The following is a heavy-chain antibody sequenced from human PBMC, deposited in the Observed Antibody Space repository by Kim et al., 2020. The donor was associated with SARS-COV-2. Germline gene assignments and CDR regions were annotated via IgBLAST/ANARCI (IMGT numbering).Heavy chain of an antibody. V-gene: IGHV3-30*01. D-gene: IGHD3-9*01. Sequence: KSHAAHVKGRFTISREHSKNTLYLQMNRLRAEDAAVYYCARPLQLRYFDYWGQGTLVTVSS. CDR3: ARPLQLRYFDY. CDR2: K. J-gene: IGHJ4*02.